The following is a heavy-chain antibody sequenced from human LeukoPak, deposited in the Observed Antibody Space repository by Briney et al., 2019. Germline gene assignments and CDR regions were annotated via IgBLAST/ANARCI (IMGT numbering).Heavy chain of an antibody. CDR1: GFTFSSYA. Sequence: GGSLRLSCAASGFTFSSYAMSWVRQAPGKGMEWDSTISGSGGSTYYADSVKGRFTISRDNSKNTLYLQMNSLRAEDTAVYYCAKPGSSGWYYFDYWGQGTLSPSPQ. D-gene: IGHD6-19*01. V-gene: IGHV3-23*01. CDR2: ISGSGGST. J-gene: IGHJ4*02. CDR3: AKPGSSGWYYFDY.